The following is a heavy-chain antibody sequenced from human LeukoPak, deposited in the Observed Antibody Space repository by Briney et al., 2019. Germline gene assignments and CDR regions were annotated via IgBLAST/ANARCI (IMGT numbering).Heavy chain of an antibody. CDR1: GGTFSSYA. CDR2: IIPIFGTA. CDR3: ARRATMVRGPNWFDP. J-gene: IGHJ5*02. D-gene: IGHD3-10*01. Sequence: SVKVSCKASGGTFSSYAISWVRQAPGQGLEWMGGIIPIFGTANYAQKFQGRVTITADESTSTAYMELSSLRSEDTAVYYCARRATMVRGPNWFDPWGQGTLVTVSS. V-gene: IGHV1-69*13.